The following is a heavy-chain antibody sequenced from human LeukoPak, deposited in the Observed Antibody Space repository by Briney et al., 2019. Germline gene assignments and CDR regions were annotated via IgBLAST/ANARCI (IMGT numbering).Heavy chain of an antibody. D-gene: IGHD1-26*01. CDR3: ARVGRWEVLGAYDY. CDR1: GFTFSDHY. V-gene: IGHV3-72*01. Sequence: GGSLRLSCAASGFTFSDHYMDWVRQAPGKGLEWVGRIRNTANSYSTAYAASVRGRFSISRDGSKNSLYLQMNRLKIEDTAVYYCARVGRWEVLGAYDYWGQGTLVTVSS. CDR2: IRNTANSYST. J-gene: IGHJ4*02.